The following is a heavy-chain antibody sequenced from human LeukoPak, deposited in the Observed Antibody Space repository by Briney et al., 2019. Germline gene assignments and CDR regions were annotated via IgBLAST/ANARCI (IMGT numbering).Heavy chain of an antibody. Sequence: GGSLRLSCAASGFTFSSYAMHWVRQAPGKGLEWVAVISYDGSNKYYADSVKGRFTISRDNSKNTLYLQMNSLRAEDTAVYYCENTYYYDSSGYSYWGQGTLVTVSS. CDR1: GFTFSSYA. CDR3: ENTYYYDSSGYSY. J-gene: IGHJ4*02. CDR2: ISYDGSNK. D-gene: IGHD3-22*01. V-gene: IGHV3-30-3*01.